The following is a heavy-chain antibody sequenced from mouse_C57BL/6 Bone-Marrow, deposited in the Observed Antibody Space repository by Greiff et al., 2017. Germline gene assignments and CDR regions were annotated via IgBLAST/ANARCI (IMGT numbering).Heavy chain of an antibody. V-gene: IGHV1-69*01. CDR1: GYTFTSYW. CDR3: AILLLRYYFDY. CDR2: IDPSDSYT. Sequence: QVQLQQPGAELVMPGASVKLSCKASGYTFTSYWMHWVKQRPGQGLEWIGEIDPSDSYTNYNQKFKGKSTLTVDKSSSTAYMQLSSLTSDDSAVYYCAILLLRYYFDYWGQGTTLTVSS. J-gene: IGHJ2*01. D-gene: IGHD1-1*01.